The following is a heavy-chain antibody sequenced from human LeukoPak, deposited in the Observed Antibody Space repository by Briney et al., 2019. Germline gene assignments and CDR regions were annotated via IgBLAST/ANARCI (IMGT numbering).Heavy chain of an antibody. CDR3: ARLCSGGSYYSGY. J-gene: IGHJ4*02. CDR2: IIPNLRIS. CDR1: GGIFSRYA. D-gene: IGHD2-15*01. Sequence: ASVKVSCKASGGIFSRYALRWVRQAPGQGLEWMGRIIPNLRISDYAQKFQGRVTSTADKSTSTAYMELSSLRSEDTSVYYCARLCSGGSYYSGYLGQGTLVTVSS. V-gene: IGHV1-69*04.